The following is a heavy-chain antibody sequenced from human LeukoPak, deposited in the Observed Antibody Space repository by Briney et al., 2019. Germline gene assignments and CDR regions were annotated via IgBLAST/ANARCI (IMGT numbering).Heavy chain of an antibody. Sequence: SETLSLTCTVSGGSSNNYYWSWIRQSAGKGLEWIGRIYTSGSTNYNPSLKSRVSMSVDTSKNQFSLRLRSVTAADTAVYYCARYSGYYYDTSGYTFDYWGQGILVTDSS. J-gene: IGHJ4*02. CDR2: IYTSGST. V-gene: IGHV4-4*07. CDR1: GGSSNNYY. CDR3: ARYSGYYYDTSGYTFDY. D-gene: IGHD3-22*01.